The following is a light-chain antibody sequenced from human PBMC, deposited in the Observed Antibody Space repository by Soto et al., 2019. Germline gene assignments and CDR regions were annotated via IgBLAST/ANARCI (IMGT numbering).Light chain of an antibody. Sequence: DIQMTQSPSSVSASVGDRVTITCRASQGISSWLAWYQQKPGKAPKLLIYAASSLQSGVPSRFSGIVAETVFPRTLSSLQHKDFATHYCQQANRFPFTFGPGTKVDIK. CDR3: QQANRFPFT. V-gene: IGKV1-12*01. CDR1: QGISSW. CDR2: AAS. J-gene: IGKJ3*01.